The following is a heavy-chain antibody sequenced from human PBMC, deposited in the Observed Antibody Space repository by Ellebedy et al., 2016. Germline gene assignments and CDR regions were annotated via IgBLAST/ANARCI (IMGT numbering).Heavy chain of an antibody. Sequence: GESLKISXTVSRFIVNNNYMTWVRQAPGRGLELVSLMYAGGSEYYADSVKGRLAITRDTSMNRLYLHMSVLEGGDTALYYCVTRLNGAFDFWGQGTMVSVSS. CDR2: MYAGGSE. CDR1: RFIVNNNY. V-gene: IGHV3-53*01. CDR3: VTRLNGAFDF. J-gene: IGHJ3*01.